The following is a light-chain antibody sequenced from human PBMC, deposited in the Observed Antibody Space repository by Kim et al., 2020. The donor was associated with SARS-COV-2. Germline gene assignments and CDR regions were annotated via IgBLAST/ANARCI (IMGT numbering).Light chain of an antibody. CDR3: QQYNNWPPYT. CDR1: ESIYSN. CDR2: GAS. Sequence: EIVMTQSPATLSVSPGERVTLSCRASESIYSNLAWYQQKPGQAPRLLIYGASTRATGIPARFSGSGSGTEFTLTISSLQSEDFAVYYCQQYNNWPPYTFGQGTKLEI. J-gene: IGKJ2*01. V-gene: IGKV3-15*01.